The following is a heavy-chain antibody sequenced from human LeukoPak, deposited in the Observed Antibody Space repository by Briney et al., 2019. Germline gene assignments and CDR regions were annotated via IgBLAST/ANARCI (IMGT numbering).Heavy chain of an antibody. J-gene: IGHJ4*02. CDR2: ISYDGSNK. Sequence: PGGSLRLSCAASGFTFSSYGMHWVRQAPGRGLEWVAVISYDGSNKYYAGSVKGRFTISRDNSKNTLYLQMNSLRVEDMAVYYCARGGPGGGMGFPFDYWGQGTLVAVSS. CDR3: ARGGPGGGMGFPFDY. CDR1: GFTFSSYG. D-gene: IGHD3-16*01. V-gene: IGHV3-30*03.